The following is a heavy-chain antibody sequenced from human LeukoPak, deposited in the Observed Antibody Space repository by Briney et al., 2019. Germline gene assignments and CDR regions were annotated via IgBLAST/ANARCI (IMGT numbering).Heavy chain of an antibody. Sequence: SETLSLTCTVSGGSISSYYWSWIRQPPGKGLEWIGYIYTSGSTNYNPSLKSRVTISVDTSKNQFSLKQSSVTAADTAVYYCARQSADWFDPWGQGTLVTVSS. V-gene: IGHV4-4*09. CDR1: GGSISSYY. CDR2: IYTSGST. CDR3: ARQSADWFDP. J-gene: IGHJ5*02.